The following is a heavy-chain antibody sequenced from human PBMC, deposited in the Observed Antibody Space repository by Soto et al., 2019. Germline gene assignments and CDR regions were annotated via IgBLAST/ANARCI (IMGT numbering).Heavy chain of an antibody. V-gene: IGHV4-31*11. Sequence: SETLSLTCDVSGGSISSGGYYWSWIRQHPGKGLEWIGYIYYSGSTYYNPSLKSRVTISVDTSKNQFSLKLSSVTAADTAVYYCARGGKYDSSGYYPNWFDPWGQGTLVTVSS. CDR2: IYYSGST. CDR3: ARGGKYDSSGYYPNWFDP. D-gene: IGHD3-22*01. J-gene: IGHJ5*02. CDR1: GGSISSGGYY.